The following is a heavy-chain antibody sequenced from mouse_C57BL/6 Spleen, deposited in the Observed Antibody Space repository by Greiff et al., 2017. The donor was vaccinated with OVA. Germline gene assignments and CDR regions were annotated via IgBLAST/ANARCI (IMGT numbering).Heavy chain of an antibody. V-gene: IGHV1-82*01. CDR3: AEEGITTVVAN. CDR2: IYPGDGDT. D-gene: IGHD1-1*01. Sequence: QVQLQQSGPELVKPGASVKISCKASGYAFSSSWMNWVKQRPGKGLEWIGRIYPGDGDTNYNGKFKGKATLTADKSSSTAYMQLSSLTSEDSAVYFCAEEGITTVVANWGQGTTLTVSS. J-gene: IGHJ2*01. CDR1: GYAFSSSW.